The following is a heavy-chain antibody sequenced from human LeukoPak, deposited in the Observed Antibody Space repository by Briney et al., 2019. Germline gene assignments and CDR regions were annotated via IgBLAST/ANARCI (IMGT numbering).Heavy chain of an antibody. J-gene: IGHJ4*02. CDR3: AREYDILTGYYMSYFDY. D-gene: IGHD3-9*01. CDR2: IIPIFGTA. V-gene: IGHV1-69*06. CDR1: GGTFSSYA. Sequence: ASVKVSCKASGGTFSSYAISWVRQAPGQGPEWMGGIIPIFGTANYAQKFQGRVTITADKSTSTAYMELSSLRSEDTAVYYCAREYDILTGYYMSYFDYWGQGTLVTVSS.